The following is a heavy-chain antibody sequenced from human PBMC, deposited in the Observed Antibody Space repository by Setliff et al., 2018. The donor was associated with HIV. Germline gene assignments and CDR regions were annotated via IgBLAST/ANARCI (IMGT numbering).Heavy chain of an antibody. V-gene: IGHV1-2*02. CDR1: GYTFTDYS. CDR2: INPNSGGT. CDR3: AKGVKWLEP. Sequence: GASVKVSCKTSGYTFTDYSIHWVRQAPGQGLEWMGWINPNSGGTNFAQKFQGRITMTRDTSISTAYMELRRLRSDDTAVYYCAKGVKWLEPWGQGVLVTVSS. D-gene: IGHD3-16*01. J-gene: IGHJ5*02.